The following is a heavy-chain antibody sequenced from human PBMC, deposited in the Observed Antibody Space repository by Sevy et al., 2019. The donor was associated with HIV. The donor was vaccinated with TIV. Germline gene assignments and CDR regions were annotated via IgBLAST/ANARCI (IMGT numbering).Heavy chain of an antibody. CDR1: GFTVSSNY. V-gene: IGHV3-66*01. D-gene: IGHD1-1*01. CDR3: AREGPGQASTSLGFDP. CDR2: IYSGGST. J-gene: IGHJ5*02. Sequence: GGYLRLSCAASGFTVSSNYMSWVRQAPGKGLEWVSVIYSGGSTYYADSVKGRFTISRDNSKNTLYLQMNSLRAEDTAVYYCAREGPGQASTSLGFDPWGQGTLVTVSS.